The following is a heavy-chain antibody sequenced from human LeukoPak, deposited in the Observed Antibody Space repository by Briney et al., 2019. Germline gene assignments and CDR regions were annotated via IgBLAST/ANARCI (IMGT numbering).Heavy chain of an antibody. CDR3: ARGSGWYRSGFDY. CDR1: GGSFSGYY. J-gene: IGHJ4*02. V-gene: IGHV4-34*01. Sequence: SETLSLTCAVYGGSFSGYYWSWIRQPPGKGLEWIGEINHSGSTNYNPSLKSRVTISVDTSKNQFSLKLSSVTAADTAVYYCARGSGWYRSGFDYWGQGTLVTVSS. D-gene: IGHD6-19*01. CDR2: INHSGST.